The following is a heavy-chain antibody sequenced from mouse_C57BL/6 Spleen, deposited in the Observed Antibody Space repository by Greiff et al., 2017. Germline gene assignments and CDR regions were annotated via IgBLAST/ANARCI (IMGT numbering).Heavy chain of an antibody. D-gene: IGHD4-1*01. CDR3: ARDCLTWDWYFDV. Sequence: QVQLQQPGAELVKPGASVKMSCKASGYTFTSYWITWVKQRPGQGLEWIGDIYPGSGSTNYNEKFKGTATLTVDTSSSTAYMQLSSLTSEDSAVYYCARDCLTWDWYFDVWGTGTTVTVSS. CDR2: IYPGSGST. V-gene: IGHV1-55*01. J-gene: IGHJ1*03. CDR1: GYTFTSYW.